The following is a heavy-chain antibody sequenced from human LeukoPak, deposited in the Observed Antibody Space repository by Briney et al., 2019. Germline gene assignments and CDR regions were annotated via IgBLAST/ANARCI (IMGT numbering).Heavy chain of an antibody. J-gene: IGHJ3*01. Sequence: SETLSLTCAVSGGSISSGGYSWSWIRQPPGKGLEWIGYIYHSGSTYYNPSLKSRVTISVDRSKNQFSLKLSSVTAEDTAVYYCARSSYSSSSSVWGQGTMVTVSS. D-gene: IGHD6-6*01. CDR2: IYHSGST. V-gene: IGHV4-30-2*01. CDR3: ARSSYSSSSSV. CDR1: GGSISSGGYS.